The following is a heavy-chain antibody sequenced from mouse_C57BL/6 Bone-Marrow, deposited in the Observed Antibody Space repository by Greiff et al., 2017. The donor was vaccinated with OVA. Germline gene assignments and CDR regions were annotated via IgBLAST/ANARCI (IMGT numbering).Heavy chain of an antibody. V-gene: IGHV14-4*01. CDR3: TTITTVVATEAMDY. Sequence: EVQLVESGAELVRPGASVKLSCTASGFNIKDDYMHWVKQRPEQGLEWIGWIDPENGDTEYASKFQGKATITADTSSNTAYLQLSSLTSEDTAVYYCTTITTVVATEAMDYWGQGTSVTVSS. CDR1: GFNIKDDY. CDR2: IDPENGDT. D-gene: IGHD1-1*01. J-gene: IGHJ4*01.